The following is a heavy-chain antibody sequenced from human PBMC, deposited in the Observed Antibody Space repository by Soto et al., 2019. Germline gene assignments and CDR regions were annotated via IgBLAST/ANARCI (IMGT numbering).Heavy chain of an antibody. D-gene: IGHD3-16*02. CDR3: AREEYDYVWGSYRYVSDY. Sequence: QVQLQQWGAGLLKPSETLSLTCAVYGGSFSGYYWSWIRQPPGKGLEWIGEINHSGSTNYNPSLKSRVTISEDTSKNQFSLKRSSVTAADTAVYYCAREEYDYVWGSYRYVSDYWGQGTLVTVSS. V-gene: IGHV4-34*01. CDR1: GGSFSGYY. J-gene: IGHJ4*02. CDR2: INHSGST.